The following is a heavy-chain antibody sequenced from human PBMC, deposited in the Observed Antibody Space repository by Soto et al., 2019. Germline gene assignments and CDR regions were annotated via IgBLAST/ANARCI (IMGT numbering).Heavy chain of an antibody. J-gene: IGHJ3*01. CDR3: ARDQLYYNDISGRPLNAFDV. Sequence: PGGSLRLSCAASGFTFSSYSMNWVRQAPGKGLEWVSYISSSGSTIYYADSVKGRFTISRDNAKNSLYLQMNSLRAEDTAVYYCARDQLYYNDISGRPLNAFDVWGQGTMVTVSS. CDR2: ISSSGSTI. V-gene: IGHV3-48*04. CDR1: GFTFSSYS. D-gene: IGHD3-22*01.